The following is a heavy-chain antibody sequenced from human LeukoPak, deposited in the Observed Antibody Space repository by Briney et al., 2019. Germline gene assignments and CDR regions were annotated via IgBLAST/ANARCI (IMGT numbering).Heavy chain of an antibody. CDR3: ARDFYLGRIAVAGIFDY. CDR1: GFTFTTYW. V-gene: IGHV3-20*04. Sequence: GGSLRLSCAASGFTFTTYWMSWVRQAPGKGLEWVSGINWSGDSTGYADSVKGRFTISRDNAKNSLYLQMKSLRAEDTALYYCARDFYLGRIAVAGIFDYWGQGTPVTVSS. D-gene: IGHD6-19*01. CDR2: INWSGDST. J-gene: IGHJ4*02.